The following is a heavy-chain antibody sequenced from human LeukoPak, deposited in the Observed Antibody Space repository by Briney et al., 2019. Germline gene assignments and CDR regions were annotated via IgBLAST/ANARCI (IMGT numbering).Heavy chain of an antibody. CDR2: ISGSGGST. CDR1: GFTFSSYA. CDR3: AKEEDIVVVPAANFDY. V-gene: IGHV3-23*01. D-gene: IGHD2-2*01. J-gene: IGHJ4*02. Sequence: GGSLRLSCAASGFTFSSYATSWVRQAPGKGLEWVSAISGSGGSTYYADSVKGRFTISRDNSKNTLYLQMNSLRAEDTAVYYCAKEEDIVVVPAANFDYWGQGTLVTVSS.